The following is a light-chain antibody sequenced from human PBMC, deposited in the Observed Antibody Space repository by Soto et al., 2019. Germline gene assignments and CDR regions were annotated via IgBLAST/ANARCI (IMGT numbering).Light chain of an antibody. Sequence: QSVLTQPPSASGTPGQRVTISCSGSGSNIGSHTVSWYQQLPGTAPNLLIYSNDQRPSGVPDRFSGSKSGTSASLAISGLQSEDEADYSCAAWDDSLSGAVFGGGTQLTA. CDR2: SND. CDR1: GSNIGSHT. V-gene: IGLV1-44*01. J-gene: IGLJ7*02. CDR3: AAWDDSLSGAV.